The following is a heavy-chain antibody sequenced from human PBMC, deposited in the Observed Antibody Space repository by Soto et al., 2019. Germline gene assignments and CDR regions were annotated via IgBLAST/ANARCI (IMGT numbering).Heavy chain of an antibody. J-gene: IGHJ4*02. Sequence: QVQLQESGPGLVKPSETLSLTCTVSGGSISSYYWSWILQPPGKGLEWIGYIYYSGSTNYNPSLKSRVTISVDTCKNQFSLELSSVTAAGTAVYYCARRYGYSFDYWCQGTLVTVSS. CDR2: IYYSGST. D-gene: IGHD1-1*01. CDR3: ARRYGYSFDY. CDR1: GGSISSYY. V-gene: IGHV4-59*08.